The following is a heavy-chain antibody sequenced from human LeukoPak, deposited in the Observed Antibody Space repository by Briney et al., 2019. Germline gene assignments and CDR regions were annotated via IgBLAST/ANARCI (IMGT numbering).Heavy chain of an antibody. CDR3: AVMVRGVIMANWFDP. Sequence: PSETLSLTCAVYGGSFSGYYWSWIRQPPGKGLEWIGEINHSGSTNYNPSLKSRVTISVDTSKNQFSLKLSSVTAADTAVYYCAVMVRGVIMANWFDPWGQGTLATVSS. V-gene: IGHV4-34*01. CDR2: INHSGST. D-gene: IGHD3-10*01. CDR1: GGSFSGYY. J-gene: IGHJ5*02.